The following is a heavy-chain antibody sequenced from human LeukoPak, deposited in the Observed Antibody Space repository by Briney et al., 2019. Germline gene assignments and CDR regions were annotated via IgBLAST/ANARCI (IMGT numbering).Heavy chain of an antibody. CDR3: ARSAAGFEIDF. J-gene: IGHJ4*02. Sequence: GESLKISCKGSGYSFSSYWIGWVRQMPGKGLEWMGMIYPGDSDTRYGPSFQGQVTISGDKSISTAYLQWSSLTASDTAMYYCARSAAGFEIDFWGQGTLVTVAS. D-gene: IGHD6-13*01. CDR2: IYPGDSDT. CDR1: GYSFSSYW. V-gene: IGHV5-51*01.